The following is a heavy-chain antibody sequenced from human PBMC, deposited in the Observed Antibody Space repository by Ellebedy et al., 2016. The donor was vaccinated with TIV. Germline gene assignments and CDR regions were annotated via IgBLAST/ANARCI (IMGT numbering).Heavy chain of an antibody. CDR1: GFTFSTYS. J-gene: IGHJ4*02. CDR2: ICSSSSTI. Sequence: GESLKISCVGSGFTFSTYSMNWVRQAPGKGLEWVSYICSSSSTIYYADSVKGRFTVSRDNAKDSLYLQMDSLGADDTAVYYCARAGDYNLLSPAGGYWGQGTQVTVSS. V-gene: IGHV3-48*04. D-gene: IGHD4-17*01. CDR3: ARAGDYNLLSPAGGY.